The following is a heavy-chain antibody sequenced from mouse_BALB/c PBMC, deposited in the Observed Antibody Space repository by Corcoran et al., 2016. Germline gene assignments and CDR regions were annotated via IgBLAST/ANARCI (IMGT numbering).Heavy chain of an antibody. CDR2: INTYTGES. CDR1: GDTFTNFG. J-gene: IGHJ4*01. V-gene: IGHV9-1*02. Sequence: QIQLVQSGPELKKPGETVKISCKASGDTFTNFGMNWVKQAPGKGLKWMGWINTYTGESTYADDFKGRFAFSLETSASTAYLQINNLKNEDMATYFCAREPYAMDYWGQGTSVTVSS. CDR3: AREPYAMDY.